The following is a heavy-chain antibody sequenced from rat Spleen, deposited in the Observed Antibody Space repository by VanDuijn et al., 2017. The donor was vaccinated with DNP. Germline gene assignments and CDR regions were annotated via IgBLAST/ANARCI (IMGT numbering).Heavy chain of an antibody. CDR2: ITNTGDHP. Sequence: EVQLVESGGGPVQPGRSLKLSCVASGFIFSNYWMTWIRQAPGKGLEWVASITNTGDHPYYSDSVKGRFTISRDNAKSTLDLQMDSLRSEDTATYYCTRAEGTGFPYWGQGTLVTVSS. V-gene: IGHV5-31*01. D-gene: IGHD1-11*01. CDR1: GFIFSNYW. CDR3: TRAEGTGFPY. J-gene: IGHJ3*01.